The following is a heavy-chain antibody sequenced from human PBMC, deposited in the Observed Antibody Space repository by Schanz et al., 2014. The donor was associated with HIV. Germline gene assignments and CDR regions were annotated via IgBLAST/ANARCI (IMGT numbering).Heavy chain of an antibody. CDR1: GITLSGYG. D-gene: IGHD3-9*01. J-gene: IGHJ4*02. CDR2: IWYDGSNK. CDR3: AKEAHWLVDD. Sequence: QVQLVESGGGVVQPGRSQRLSCAASGITLSGYGMHWVRQAPGKGLEWVAVIWYDGSNKYYADSVKGRFTISRDISKNTLYLQMSSLRDEDTAVYYCAKEAHWLVDDWGQGTLVTVSS. V-gene: IGHV3-33*06.